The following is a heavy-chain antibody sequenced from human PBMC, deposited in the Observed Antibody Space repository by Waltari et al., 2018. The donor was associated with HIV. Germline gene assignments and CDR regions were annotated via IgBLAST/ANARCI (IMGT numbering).Heavy chain of an antibody. J-gene: IGHJ4*02. V-gene: IGHV4-59*01. CDR2: IYYSGRT. CDR3: ARHYNFWSGYYGALEY. CDR1: GDPITGYY. Sequence: QVQLQESGPGLVKPSETLSLTCTVSGDPITGYYWSWVRQPPGKGLEWIGHIYYSGRTTYNPSRKSRVTIAVDTSKNQLSLKLSSVTAADTAVFYCARHYNFWSGYYGALEYWGQGALVTVSS. D-gene: IGHD3-3*01.